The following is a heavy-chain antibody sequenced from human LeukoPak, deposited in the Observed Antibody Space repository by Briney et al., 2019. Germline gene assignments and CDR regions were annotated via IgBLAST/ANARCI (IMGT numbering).Heavy chain of an antibody. D-gene: IGHD3-3*01. V-gene: IGHV4-59*12. CDR1: GGSISYYY. CDR3: ARGGSRRFLEWHFDY. J-gene: IGHJ4*02. Sequence: SETMSLICTVSGGSISYYYWSWVRQSPGKGLEWIGYVYNGGRTKSNASLKGRVTISVDTSKNQFSLKLSSVTAADTAVYYCARGGSRRFLEWHFDYWGQGTLVTVSS. CDR2: VYNGGRT.